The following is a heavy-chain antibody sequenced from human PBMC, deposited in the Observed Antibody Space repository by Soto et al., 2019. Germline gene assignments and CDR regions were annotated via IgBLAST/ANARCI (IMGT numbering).Heavy chain of an antibody. D-gene: IGHD2-8*02. CDR1: GFSFSNSG. CDR2: ISFDGDK. J-gene: IGHJ4*02. Sequence: QVKLVESGGGVVQPGTSLRLSCTASGFSFSNSGIQWVRQTQGKGLEWVALISFDGDKYYVDSVKGRFTISRDNPTNTVYLQMNRLRPEDTGVYYCARDYARGWCQFWGQGTLVTVSS. CDR3: ARDYARGWCQF. V-gene: IGHV3-30*03.